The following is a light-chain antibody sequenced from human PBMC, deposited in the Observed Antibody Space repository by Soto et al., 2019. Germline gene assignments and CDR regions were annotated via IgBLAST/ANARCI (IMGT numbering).Light chain of an antibody. V-gene: IGLV2-14*01. CDR2: DVS. J-gene: IGLJ1*01. CDR3: SSFTTSSTLV. Sequence: QSALTQPASVSGSPGQPITISCTGTSSDGGSFDSVAWYQHNPGKAPKLMIYDVSNRPSGVSSRFSGSKSGNTASLSISGLQTEDEANYYCSSFTTSSTLVFGTGTKLTVL. CDR1: SSDGGSFDS.